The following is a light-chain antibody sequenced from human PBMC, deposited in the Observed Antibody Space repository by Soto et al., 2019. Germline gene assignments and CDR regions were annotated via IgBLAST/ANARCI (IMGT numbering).Light chain of an antibody. J-gene: IGKJ1*01. CDR1: QTVNSN. Sequence: EIVLTQSPATLSLSPGERATLSCRASQTVNSNLVWYQHKPGQPPRLLIYDASNRATGIPARFSGSGSGTDFTHTISSLEPEDFAVYYCQQRSNWPWTFGQGTKVEIK. CDR2: DAS. CDR3: QQRSNWPWT. V-gene: IGKV3-11*01.